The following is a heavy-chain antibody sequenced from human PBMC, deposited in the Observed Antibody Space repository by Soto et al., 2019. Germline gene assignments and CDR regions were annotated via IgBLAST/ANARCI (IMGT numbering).Heavy chain of an antibody. CDR1: GGSLNDYY. D-gene: IGHD2-2*01. CDR2: IYTSGST. Sequence: SETLSLTCTVSGGSLNDYYWSWIRQPAGKGLEWIGRIYTSGSTNYNPSLKSRVTMSVDTSKNQFSLKLSSVTAADTAVYYCARRRYCSSTSCSENYYYYGMDVWGQGTTVTVSS. V-gene: IGHV4-4*07. J-gene: IGHJ6*02. CDR3: ARRRYCSSTSCSENYYYYGMDV.